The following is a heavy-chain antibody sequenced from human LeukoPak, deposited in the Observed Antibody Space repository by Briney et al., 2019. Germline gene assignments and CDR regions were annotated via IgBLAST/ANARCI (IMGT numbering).Heavy chain of an antibody. D-gene: IGHD5-18*01. J-gene: IGHJ4*02. CDR2: ISGSGGST. Sequence: ETLSLTCTVSGGSISTSNYYWGWIRQPPGKGLEWVSVISGSGGSTYYADSVKGRFTISRDNSKNTLYLQMNSLRAEDTAVYYCASIQLWLQWVDYWGQGTLVTVSS. V-gene: IGHV3-23*01. CDR1: GGSISTSNYY. CDR3: ASIQLWLQWVDY.